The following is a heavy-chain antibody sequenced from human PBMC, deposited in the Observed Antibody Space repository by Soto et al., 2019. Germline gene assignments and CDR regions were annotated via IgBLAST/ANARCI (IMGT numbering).Heavy chain of an antibody. V-gene: IGHV4-59*01. Sequence: NPSETLSLTCTVSGGSISSYYWSWIRQPPGKGLEWIGYIYYSGSTNYNPSLKSRVTISVDTSKNQFSLKLSSVTAADTAVYYCAREKDYYDSSGSDRRFDYWGQGTLVTVSS. CDR2: IYYSGST. D-gene: IGHD3-22*01. CDR3: AREKDYYDSSGSDRRFDY. J-gene: IGHJ4*02. CDR1: GGSISSYY.